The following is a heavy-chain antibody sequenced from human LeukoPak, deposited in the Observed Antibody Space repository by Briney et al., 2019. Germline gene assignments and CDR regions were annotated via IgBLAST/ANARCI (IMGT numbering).Heavy chain of an antibody. Sequence: GGSLRLSCAAPGFTFSSYSMNWVRQAPGKGLEWVSYISHSSSTIYYADSVKGRFTISRDNAKKSLYLQMNSLRAEDSAVYYCARDRLHYGEYEKTFDYWGQGTLVTVSS. CDR3: ARDRLHYGEYEKTFDY. V-gene: IGHV3-48*01. D-gene: IGHD4-17*01. J-gene: IGHJ4*02. CDR1: GFTFSSYS. CDR2: ISHSSSTI.